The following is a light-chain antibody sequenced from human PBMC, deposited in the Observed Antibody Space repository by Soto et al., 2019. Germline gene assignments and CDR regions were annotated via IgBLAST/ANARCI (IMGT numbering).Light chain of an antibody. V-gene: IGLV1-47*01. CDR1: SSNFGSNY. CDR2: RNN. CDR3: AAWDDSLSGRYV. Sequence: QSVLTQPPSASGTPGQRVTISCSGSSSNFGSNYVYWYQQLPGTAPKLLIYRNNQRPSGVPDRFSGSKSGTSASLAISGLRSEDEADYYCAAWDDSLSGRYVFGTGTKVTV. J-gene: IGLJ1*01.